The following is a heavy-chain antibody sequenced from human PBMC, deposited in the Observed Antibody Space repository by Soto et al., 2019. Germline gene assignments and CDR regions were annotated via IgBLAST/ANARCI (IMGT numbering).Heavy chain of an antibody. CDR3: ARGTGWFDP. J-gene: IGHJ5*02. CDR2: IYHSGST. V-gene: IGHV4-30-2*01. Sequence: TPSPPPAFSCGSLRRGGFSSGWIRQPPGKGLEWIGYIYHSGSTYYNPSLKSRVTISVDRSKNQFSLKLSSVTAADTAVYYCARGTGWFDPWGQGTLVTVSS. CDR1: CGSLRRGGFS.